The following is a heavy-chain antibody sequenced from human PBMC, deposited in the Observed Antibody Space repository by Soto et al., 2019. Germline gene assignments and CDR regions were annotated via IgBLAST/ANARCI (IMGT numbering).Heavy chain of an antibody. V-gene: IGHV4-59*01. Sequence: SQTLSLTCSVSGGSISRYYWSWIRQPPGKGLEWIGYIYYSGSTNYNPSLKSRVTISVDTSKNQFSLKLSSVTAADTAVYYCATEMATTYSWFDLWGQGTLVTGSS. D-gene: IGHD5-12*01. CDR3: ATEMATTYSWFDL. J-gene: IGHJ5*02. CDR1: GGSISRYY. CDR2: IYYSGST.